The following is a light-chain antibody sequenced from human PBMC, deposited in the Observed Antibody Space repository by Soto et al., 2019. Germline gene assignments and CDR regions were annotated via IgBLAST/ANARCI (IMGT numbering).Light chain of an antibody. Sequence: EIVLTQSPCTLSLSPGERATLSCRASQSVSSSNLAWYQQKPGQAPRLLIYGASSSATGIPDRFSGSGSGTDFTLTISRLEPEDLAVYYCQQYVGLPLTFGGGTKV. CDR3: QQYVGLPLT. V-gene: IGKV3-20*01. CDR1: QSVSSSN. CDR2: GAS. J-gene: IGKJ4*01.